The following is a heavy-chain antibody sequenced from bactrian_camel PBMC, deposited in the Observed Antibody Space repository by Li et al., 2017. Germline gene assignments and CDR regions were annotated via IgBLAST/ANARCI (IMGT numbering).Heavy chain of an antibody. Sequence: VQLVESGGGSVQAGGSLRLSCVVSTYTSDTNCMGWFRETLGKEREGLAVIDGDGNSRYTDSVKDRFTISKDNAKGEKNTLYLHMGDLKIEDTAMYFCALDLNCAWSGLGPNGWSKVPDFGFQGQGTQVTVS. V-gene: IGHV3S53*01. CDR2: IDGDGNS. CDR3: ALDLNCAWSGLGPNGWSKVPDFGF. D-gene: IGHD5*01. J-gene: IGHJ6*01. CDR1: TYTSDTNC.